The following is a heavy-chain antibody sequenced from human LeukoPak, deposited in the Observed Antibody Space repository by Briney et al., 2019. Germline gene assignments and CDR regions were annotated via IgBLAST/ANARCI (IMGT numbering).Heavy chain of an antibody. Sequence: GASVKVSCKASGYTFTSYYMHWVRQAPGQGLEWMGIINPSGGSTSYAQKFQGRVTMTRDTSTSTVYMELSSLRSEDTAVYYCARSGRPIVATNLYGMDVWGQGTTVTVSS. D-gene: IGHD5-12*01. CDR2: INPSGGST. V-gene: IGHV1-46*01. CDR1: GYTFTSYY. J-gene: IGHJ6*02. CDR3: ARSGRPIVATNLYGMDV.